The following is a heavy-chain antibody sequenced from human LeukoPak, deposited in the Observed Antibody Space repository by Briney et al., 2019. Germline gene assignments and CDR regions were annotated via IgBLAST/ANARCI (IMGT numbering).Heavy chain of an antibody. J-gene: IGHJ6*03. D-gene: IGHD6-6*01. CDR1: GDSVSSTSTA. CDR2: TYYRSKWYN. Sequence: SQTLSLTCAISGDSVSSTSTAWNWIRQSPSRGLEWLGRTYYRSKWYNDYAVSVKSRISINPDTSKNQFSLQLNSVTPEDTAVYYCARAYTSSSNTYYYYYYMDVWGKGTTVTVSS. CDR3: ARAYTSSSNTYYYYYYMDV. V-gene: IGHV6-1*01.